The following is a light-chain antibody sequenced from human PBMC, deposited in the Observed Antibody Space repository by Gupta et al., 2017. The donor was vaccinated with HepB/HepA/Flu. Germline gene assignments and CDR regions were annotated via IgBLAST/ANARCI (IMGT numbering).Light chain of an antibody. Sequence: DIQMTQSPSSLSAAVGDRVTITCRASQSISGYLNWYQIQPGRAPKLVIYASSSLQRGVPSRFSGSGGGTEFTLIISSLHAEDFATYYCQQSDSTPYTFGQGTRLEIK. CDR2: ASS. CDR3: QQSDSTPYT. J-gene: IGKJ2*01. CDR1: QSISGY. V-gene: IGKV1-39*01.